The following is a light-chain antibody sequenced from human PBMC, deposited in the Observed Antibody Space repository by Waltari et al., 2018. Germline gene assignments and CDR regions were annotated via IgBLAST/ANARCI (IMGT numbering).Light chain of an antibody. CDR1: SSNIGSNY. V-gene: IGLV1-47*01. Sequence: QSVLTQPPSASGTPGQRVIISCSGSSSNIGSNYVYWYQQLLGTAPKLLIYGNNQRPSGVPDRVSGSKSGPSSSLAISGLRSEDEADYYCATWDDRLSDYVFGTGTKVTAL. CDR2: GNN. J-gene: IGLJ1*01. CDR3: ATWDDRLSDYV.